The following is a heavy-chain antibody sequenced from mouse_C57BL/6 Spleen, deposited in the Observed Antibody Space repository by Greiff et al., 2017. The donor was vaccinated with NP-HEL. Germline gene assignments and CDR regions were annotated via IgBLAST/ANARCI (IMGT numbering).Heavy chain of an antibody. J-gene: IGHJ4*01. CDR3: ARGVYYDYDDGFYAMDY. CDR2: INPSNGGT. D-gene: IGHD2-4*01. Sequence: VQLQQPGTELVKPGASVKLSCKASGYTFTSYWMHWVKQRPGQGLEWIGNINPSNGGTNYNEKFKSQATLTVDKSSSTASMQLSSLTSEDSAVYYCARGVYYDYDDGFYAMDYWGQGTSVTVSS. V-gene: IGHV1-53*01. CDR1: GYTFTSYW.